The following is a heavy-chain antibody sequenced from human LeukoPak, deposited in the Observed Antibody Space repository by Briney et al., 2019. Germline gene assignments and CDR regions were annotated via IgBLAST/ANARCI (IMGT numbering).Heavy chain of an antibody. CDR2: ISGSGGST. V-gene: IGHV3-23*01. D-gene: IGHD2-2*02. CDR1: GFPFSSYW. Sequence: GGSLRLSCVASGFPFSSYWMSWVRQAPGKGLEWVSAISGSGGSTYYADSAKGRFTISRDNSKNTLYLQMNSLRAEDTAVYYCARDGYCSSTSCYRAYNWFDPWGQGTLVTVSS. CDR3: ARDGYCSSTSCYRAYNWFDP. J-gene: IGHJ5*02.